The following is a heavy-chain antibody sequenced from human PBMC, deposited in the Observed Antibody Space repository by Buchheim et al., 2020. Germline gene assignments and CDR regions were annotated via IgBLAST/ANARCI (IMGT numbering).Heavy chain of an antibody. CDR3: ARGRYYGSGRPFDY. V-gene: IGHV3-7*03. D-gene: IGHD3-10*01. Sequence: EVQLVESGGGLVQPGGSLRLSCAASGFTFSPYWMSWVRQAPGKGLEWVANIKQDGSEKYYADSVKGRFTISRDNAKNSLYLQMNILRAEDTAVYYCARGRYYGSGRPFDYWGQGTL. CDR1: GFTFSPYW. J-gene: IGHJ4*02. CDR2: IKQDGSEK.